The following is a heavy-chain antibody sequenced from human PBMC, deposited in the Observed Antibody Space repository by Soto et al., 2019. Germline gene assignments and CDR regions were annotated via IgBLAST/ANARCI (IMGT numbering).Heavy chain of an antibody. V-gene: IGHV1-69*01. CDR1: GGTFSSYA. Sequence: QVQLVQSGAEVKNPGSSVIDSCKASGGTFSSYAISWVRQAPGQGLEWMGGIIPISGTANYAQKFQGRVTITADESTSTAYMELSSLRSEDTAVYYCARSHGSSTSLEIYYYYYYGMDVWGQGTKVTVSS. J-gene: IGHJ6*02. CDR3: ARSHGSSTSLEIYYYYYYGMDV. CDR2: IIPISGTA. D-gene: IGHD2-2*01.